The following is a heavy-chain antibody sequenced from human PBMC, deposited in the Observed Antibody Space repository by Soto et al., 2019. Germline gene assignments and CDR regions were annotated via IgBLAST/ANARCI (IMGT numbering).Heavy chain of an antibody. Sequence: SVKVSCKASGGTFSSYAISWVRQAPGQGLEWMGGIIPIFGTANYAQKFQGRVTITADESTSTAYMELSSLRSEDTAVYYCASRRRYSSSSNYYYYYGMDVWGQGTTVTVSS. CDR3: ASRRRYSSSSNYYYYYGMDV. V-gene: IGHV1-69*13. D-gene: IGHD6-6*01. J-gene: IGHJ6*02. CDR1: GGTFSSYA. CDR2: IIPIFGTA.